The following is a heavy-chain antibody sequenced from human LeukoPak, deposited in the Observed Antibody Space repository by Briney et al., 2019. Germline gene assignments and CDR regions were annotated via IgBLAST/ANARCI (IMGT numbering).Heavy chain of an antibody. V-gene: IGHV3-30*18. CDR1: GFTFSDYY. D-gene: IGHD5-18*01. CDR3: ANKGTAIF. J-gene: IGHJ4*02. Sequence: GGSLRLSCAASGFTFSDYYMSWIRQAPGKGLEWVAVISYDGSNKYYADSVKGRFTISRDNSKNTLYLQMNSLRAEDTAVYYCANKGTAIFWGQGTLVTVSS. CDR2: ISYDGSNK.